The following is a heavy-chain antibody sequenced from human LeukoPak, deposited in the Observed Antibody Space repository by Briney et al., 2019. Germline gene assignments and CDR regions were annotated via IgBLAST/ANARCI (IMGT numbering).Heavy chain of an antibody. CDR3: ARAPRDSSSSNYMRRFDY. Sequence: PSETLSLTCAVSGYSISSDNYWVWIRQPPGQGLEWTGGIYHSGSTYYNPSLKSRVTMSVDTPKTQFSLKLSSVTAADTAVYYCARAPRDSSSSNYMRRFDYWGQGTLVTVSS. V-gene: IGHV4-38-2*01. CDR1: GYSISSDNY. CDR2: IYHSGST. J-gene: IGHJ4*02. D-gene: IGHD3-22*01.